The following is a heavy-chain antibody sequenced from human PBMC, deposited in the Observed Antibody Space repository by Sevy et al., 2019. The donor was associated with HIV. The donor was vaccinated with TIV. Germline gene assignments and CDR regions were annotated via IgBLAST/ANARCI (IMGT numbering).Heavy chain of an antibody. D-gene: IGHD2-2*01. CDR2: IKQDGSER. CDR1: GFTFSSYW. V-gene: IGHV3-7*01. CDR3: ARDSQNIVVVPAATINYYYSYYMDV. Sequence: GGSLRPSCAASGFTFSSYWMSWVRQAPGKGLEWVANIKQDGSERYYEDSVKGRFTISRDNTKNSLYLQMNSLRVEDTAVYYCARDSQNIVVVPAATINYYYSYYMDVWGKGTTVTVSS. J-gene: IGHJ6*03.